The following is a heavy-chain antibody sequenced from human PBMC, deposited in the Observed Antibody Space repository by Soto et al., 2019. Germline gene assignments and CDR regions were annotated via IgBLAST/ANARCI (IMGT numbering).Heavy chain of an antibody. CDR2: IYYSGST. CDR3: ARGTYYYDRSGTRFFDY. Sequence: SETLSLTCTVSGGSISRGGYYWSWIRQHPGKGLEWIGYIYYSGSTYYNPSLKSRVTISVDTSKNQFSLKLSSVTAADTAVYYCARGTYYYDRSGTRFFDYWGQGTLVTVSS. D-gene: IGHD3-22*01. J-gene: IGHJ4*02. CDR1: GGSISRGGYY. V-gene: IGHV4-31*03.